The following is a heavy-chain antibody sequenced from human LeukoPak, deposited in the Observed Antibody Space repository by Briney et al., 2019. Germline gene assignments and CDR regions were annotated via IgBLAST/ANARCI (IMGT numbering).Heavy chain of an antibody. D-gene: IGHD2-2*01. CDR1: GYSFTSYW. Sequence: PGASLLTCSKAAGYSFTSYWIWCVRQLPRKGLEWMGIISHGDSDTRYSPSFQGHVTITADTSISPFYQQRSSLKAADHAMYYCARLKDCSSTSWAFDYWGQGTLVTVSS. CDR3: ARLKDCSSTSWAFDY. J-gene: IGHJ4*02. CDR2: ISHGDSDT. V-gene: IGHV5-51*01.